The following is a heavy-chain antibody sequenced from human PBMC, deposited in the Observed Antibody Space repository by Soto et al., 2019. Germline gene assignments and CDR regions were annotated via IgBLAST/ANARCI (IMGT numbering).Heavy chain of an antibody. V-gene: IGHV4-30-2*01. D-gene: IGHD3-22*01. Sequence: SETLSLTFAVSGGSISSGGYSWSCIRQPPGKGLEWIGYIYHSGSTYYNPSLKSRVTISVDRSKNQFSLKLSSVTAADTAVYYCARCSPYYYDSSGLFDYWGQGTLVTVSS. J-gene: IGHJ4*02. CDR3: ARCSPYYYDSSGLFDY. CDR1: GGSISSGGYS. CDR2: IYHSGST.